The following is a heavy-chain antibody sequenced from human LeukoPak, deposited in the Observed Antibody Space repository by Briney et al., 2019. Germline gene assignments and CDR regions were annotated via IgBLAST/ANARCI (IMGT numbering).Heavy chain of an antibody. CDR2: ICSTRTYI. CDR3: ARGLGGYGSSSSCLVTIDC. J-gene: IGHJ4*02. D-gene: IGHD2-2*01. CDR1: GFTFSSYT. Sequence: GGSLRLSCAASGFTFSSYTMNWVRQAPGKGPEWVSSICSTRTYICYADSLKGRFTISRDNAKNSLYLQMDSLRAEDTAVYYCARGLGGYGSSSSCLVTIDCWGQGTLVTVST. V-gene: IGHV3-21*01.